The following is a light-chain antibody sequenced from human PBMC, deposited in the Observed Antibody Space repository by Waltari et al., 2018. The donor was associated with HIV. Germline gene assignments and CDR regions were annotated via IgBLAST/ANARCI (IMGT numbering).Light chain of an antibody. V-gene: IGKV1-39*01. CDR2: TAS. CDR1: KTINNY. Sequence: DIQMTQYPSSLSASVGDRVTITCRASKTINNYLNWYQQKPGKAPSLLINTASTLQGGVPSRFGGSGSGTAFSLTISSLQPAAFATYFCQQTYTTPITFGQGTRL. CDR3: QQTYTTPIT. J-gene: IGKJ5*01.